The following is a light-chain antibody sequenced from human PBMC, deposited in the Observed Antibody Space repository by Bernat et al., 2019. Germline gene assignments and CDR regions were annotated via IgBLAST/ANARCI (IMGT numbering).Light chain of an antibody. CDR1: QSLLHVNGYNNY. Sequence: ETVMTQSPLSLAVTPGEPASISCRSSQSLLHVNGYNNYLDWYLQKPGQPPQLLIYLASSRASGVPDRFSGSGSGTDFTLKISRVEAEDVGVYYCMQALRSPLTVGGGTKVEIK. CDR3: MQALRSPLT. CDR2: LAS. V-gene: IGKV2-28*01. J-gene: IGKJ4*01.